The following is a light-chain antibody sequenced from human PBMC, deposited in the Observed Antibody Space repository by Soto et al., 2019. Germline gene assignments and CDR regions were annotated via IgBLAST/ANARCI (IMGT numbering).Light chain of an antibody. CDR3: QQYATSPTT. Sequence: EIVLTQSPGTLSLSPGERATLPCRASQSVKSSYLAWYQHKPGQAPRLLIYGTSSRATGIPDRFSGSGSGTDFTLTISRLEPEDFAVYYCQQYATSPTTFGQGTKVDI. J-gene: IGKJ1*01. CDR1: QSVKSSY. CDR2: GTS. V-gene: IGKV3-20*01.